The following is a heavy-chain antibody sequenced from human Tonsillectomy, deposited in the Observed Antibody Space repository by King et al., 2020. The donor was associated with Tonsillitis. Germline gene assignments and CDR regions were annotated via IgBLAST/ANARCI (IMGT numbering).Heavy chain of an antibody. Sequence: VQLVESGGGLVQPGGPLRLSCAASGFTFRSDALSWVRQSPGKGLQWVSAISGSGYKTYYTESVTGRFTISRDNSKNTVSLQMNSLRAEDTGVYYCVREMLTGSCADYWGQGTLVTVSS. CDR3: VREMLTGSCADY. CDR2: ISGSGYKT. D-gene: IGHD2-15*01. CDR1: GFTFRSDA. J-gene: IGHJ4*02. V-gene: IGHV3-23*04.